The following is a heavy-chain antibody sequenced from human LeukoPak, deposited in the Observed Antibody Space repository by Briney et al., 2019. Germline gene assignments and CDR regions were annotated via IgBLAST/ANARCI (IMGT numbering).Heavy chain of an antibody. D-gene: IGHD1-26*01. CDR3: AGRGRTSSARGWFDP. CDR1: GYTFTGYY. Sequence: ASVKVSCKASGYTFTGYYMHWVRQAPGQGLEWMGWINPNSGGTNYAQKFQGRVTMTRDTSSSTAYMELSRLRSDDTAVYYCAGRGRTSSARGWFDPWGQGTLVTVSS. V-gene: IGHV1-2*02. CDR2: INPNSGGT. J-gene: IGHJ5*02.